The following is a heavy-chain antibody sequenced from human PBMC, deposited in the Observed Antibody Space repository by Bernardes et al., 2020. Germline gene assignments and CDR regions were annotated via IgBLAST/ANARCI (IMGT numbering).Heavy chain of an antibody. D-gene: IGHD6-19*01. Sequence: ASVKVSCKASGYTFTNYGIGWVRQAPGQGLEWMGWISVYNGNTNYAQKLHDRVTMTTDTSTSTAYLELRRLRSDDTAVYYCARVSHWLELPHNWLDPWGQGILVTVSS. J-gene: IGHJ5*02. CDR2: ISVYNGNT. CDR1: GYTFTNYG. CDR3: ARVSHWLELPHNWLDP. V-gene: IGHV1-18*01.